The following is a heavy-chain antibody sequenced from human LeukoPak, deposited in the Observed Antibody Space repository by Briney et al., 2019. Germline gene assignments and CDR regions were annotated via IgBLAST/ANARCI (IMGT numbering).Heavy chain of an antibody. CDR3: ARGGDSSGYLERFVDY. J-gene: IGHJ4*02. V-gene: IGHV1-2*06. D-gene: IGHD3-22*01. CDR1: GYTFTGYY. CDR2: INPNSGGT. Sequence: ASVKVSCKASGYTFTGYYMHWVRQAPGQGLEWMGRINPNSGGTNYAQKFQGRVTMTRDTSISTAYMELSRLRSDDTAVYYCARGGDSSGYLERFVDYWGQGTLVTVSS.